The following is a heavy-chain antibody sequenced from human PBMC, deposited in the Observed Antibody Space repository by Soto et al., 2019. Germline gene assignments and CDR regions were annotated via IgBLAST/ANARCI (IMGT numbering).Heavy chain of an antibody. V-gene: IGHV3-53*01. Sequence: GGSLRLSWAASGFTVSSNYMSWVRQAPGKGLEWVSVIYSGGSTYYADTVKGRFNISRDNSKNTLYLQMSSLRAEDTAVYYCAHTLGYCSGGSCYSDAFDIWGQGTMVTVSS. CDR3: AHTLGYCSGGSCYSDAFDI. D-gene: IGHD2-15*01. CDR1: GFTVSSNY. CDR2: IYSGGST. J-gene: IGHJ3*02.